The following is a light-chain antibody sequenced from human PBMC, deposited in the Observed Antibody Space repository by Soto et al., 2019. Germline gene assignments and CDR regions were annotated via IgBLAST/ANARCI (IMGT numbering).Light chain of an antibody. CDR2: EVS. V-gene: IGLV2-14*01. CDR3: SSYTSSSHVV. Sequence: QSALTQPPSASGSPGQSVTISCTGTTSDIGAYNYVSWYQQHPGKAPKLMIYEVSNRPSGVSNRFSGSKSGNTASLTISGLQAEDEADYYCSSYTSSSHVVFGGGTQLTVL. J-gene: IGLJ2*01. CDR1: TSDIGAYNY.